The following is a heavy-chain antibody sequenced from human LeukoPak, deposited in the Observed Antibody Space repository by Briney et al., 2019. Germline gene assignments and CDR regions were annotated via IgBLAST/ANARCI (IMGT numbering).Heavy chain of an antibody. D-gene: IGHD4-17*01. CDR1: GFTFNSYW. Sequence: PGGSLRLSCVASGFTFNSYWMNWLRQAPGTGLEWVANINQDGTTKYYLDSVKGRFTISRDNAKNSLYLQMSSLRAEETAVYYCARGLTTTPNSFDPWGQGTLVTVSS. CDR3: ARGLTTTPNSFDP. CDR2: INQDGTTK. V-gene: IGHV3-7*01. J-gene: IGHJ5*02.